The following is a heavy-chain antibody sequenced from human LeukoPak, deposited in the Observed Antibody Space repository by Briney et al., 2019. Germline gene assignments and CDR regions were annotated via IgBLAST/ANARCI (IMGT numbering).Heavy chain of an antibody. V-gene: IGHV3-43*01. CDR1: GFTFDDYT. J-gene: IGHJ4*02. CDR3: AKQGTYYDYVWGLYFDY. D-gene: IGHD3-16*01. Sequence: PGGSLRLSCAASGFTFDDYTMHWVRQAPGKGLEWVSLISWDGGSTYYADSVKGRFTISRDNSKNSLYLQMNSLRTEDTALYYCAKQGTYYDYVWGLYFDYWGQVTLVTVSS. CDR2: ISWDGGST.